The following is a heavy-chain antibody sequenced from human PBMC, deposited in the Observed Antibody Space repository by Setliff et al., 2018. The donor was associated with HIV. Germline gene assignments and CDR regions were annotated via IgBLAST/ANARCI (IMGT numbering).Heavy chain of an antibody. D-gene: IGHD5-12*01. V-gene: IGHV7-4-1*02. J-gene: IGHJ6*03. CDR1: GYTFTSYA. Sequence: ASVKVSCKTSGYTFTSYALNWVRQAPGQGLEWMGWISTENGNPTYAQGFTGRFVFSLDTSVNTAYLHISSLKPEDAAVYYCARDVATIGAKFYYPYMDVWGKGTTVTVSS. CDR3: ARDVATIGAKFYYPYMDV. CDR2: ISTENGNP.